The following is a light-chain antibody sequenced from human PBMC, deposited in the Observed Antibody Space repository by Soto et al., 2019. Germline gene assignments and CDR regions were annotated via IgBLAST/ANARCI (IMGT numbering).Light chain of an antibody. CDR3: SSYTGSSTYV. V-gene: IGLV2-14*01. CDR1: SSDVGGYNY. CDR2: EVS. J-gene: IGLJ1*01. Sequence: QSALTQPASVSGSPGPSIAISCPGTSSDVGGYNYVSWYQQHPGKAPKLMISEVSNRPSGVSNRFSGSKSGNTASLTISGLQAEDEADYYCSSYTGSSTYVFGTGTKLTAL.